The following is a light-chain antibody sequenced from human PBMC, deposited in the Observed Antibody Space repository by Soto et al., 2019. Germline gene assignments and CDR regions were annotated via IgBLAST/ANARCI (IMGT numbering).Light chain of an antibody. Sequence: QSVLTQPPSMSGAPGQRVTIYCTGSSSDIGAGYDVHWYQQFPGTAPKLLIYSNINRPSGVPDRFSGSKSGTSASLAITGLQAEDEADYYCQSYDSSLGGSKGVFGGGTQLTVL. V-gene: IGLV1-40*01. CDR1: SSDIGAGYD. J-gene: IGLJ3*02. CDR2: SNI. CDR3: QSYDSSLGGSKGV.